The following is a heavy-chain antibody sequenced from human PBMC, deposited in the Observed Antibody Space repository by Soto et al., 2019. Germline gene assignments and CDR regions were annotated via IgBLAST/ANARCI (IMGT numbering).Heavy chain of an antibody. Sequence: ASVKVSCKASGYTFTAYYMHWVRQAPGQGLEWMGWINSNSGGTNSAQKFQGRVTMTRDASIRTAYMELSRLTSDDTAVYYCARDGFYAGSGIYSYGYAPPRYYAMDVWGQGTTVPVSS. CDR3: ARDGFYAGSGIYSYGYAPPRYYAMDV. D-gene: IGHD5-18*01. CDR1: GYTFTAYY. J-gene: IGHJ6*02. CDR2: INSNSGGT. V-gene: IGHV1-2*02.